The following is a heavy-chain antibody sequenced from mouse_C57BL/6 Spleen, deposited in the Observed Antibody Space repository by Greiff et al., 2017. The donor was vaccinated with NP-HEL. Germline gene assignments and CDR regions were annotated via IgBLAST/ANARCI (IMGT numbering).Heavy chain of an antibody. CDR1: GYTFTDYY. V-gene: IGHV1-26*01. J-gene: IGHJ1*03. CDR3: ARDYDYGWYFDV. D-gene: IGHD2-4*01. CDR2: INPNNGGT. Sequence: EVQLQQSGPELVKPGASVKISCKASGYTFTDYYMNWVKQSHGKSLEWIGDINPNNGGTSYNQKFKGKATLTVDKSSSTAYMELRSLTSEDSAVYYCARDYDYGWYFDVWGTGTTVTVSS.